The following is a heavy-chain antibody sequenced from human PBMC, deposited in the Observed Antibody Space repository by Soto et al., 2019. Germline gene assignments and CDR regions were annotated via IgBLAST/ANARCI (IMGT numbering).Heavy chain of an antibody. D-gene: IGHD5-12*01. CDR2: ISYDGNYI. CDR1: GFTFSTYG. V-gene: IGHV3-30*03. J-gene: IGHJ6*02. CDR3: ARGSKAGDGYNSVDYYYYGMDV. Sequence: QVQLVESGGGVVQPLRSLRLSCAVSGFTFSTYGMHWVRRAPGKGLEWVAVISYDGNYIYYADSVKGRFTISRDNSKYTLYLQMNSLRGEDTAVYYCARGSKAGDGYNSVDYYYYGMDVWGQGTTVTVSS.